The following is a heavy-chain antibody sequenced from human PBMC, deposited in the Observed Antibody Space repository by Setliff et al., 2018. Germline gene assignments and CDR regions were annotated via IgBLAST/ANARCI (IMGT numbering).Heavy chain of an antibody. Sequence: GASVKVSCKASGYTFTNYGINWVRQAPGQGLEWMGWINNYSFKTTYAQKFLDRVTITTDTSATTAYMELGSLRSDDTAVYYCARINFYVSSGYYYAPELWGQGTLVTVSS. CDR3: ARINFYVSSGYYYAPEL. D-gene: IGHD3-22*01. J-gene: IGHJ4*02. CDR2: INNYSFKT. CDR1: GYTFTNYG. V-gene: IGHV1-18*01.